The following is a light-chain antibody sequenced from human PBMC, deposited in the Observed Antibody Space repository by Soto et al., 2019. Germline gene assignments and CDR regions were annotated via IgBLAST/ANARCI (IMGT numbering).Light chain of an antibody. Sequence: QSGLTQPASVSGSPGQSITISCTGTSSDVGLYNYVSWFQQHPGRAPKVIIYDVSNRPSGVSTRFSGSKSGNTASLTISGLQAEDEADYYCSSFTSSNFVVFGGGTKLTVL. CDR1: SSDVGLYNY. V-gene: IGLV2-14*01. CDR3: SSFTSSNFVV. J-gene: IGLJ2*01. CDR2: DVS.